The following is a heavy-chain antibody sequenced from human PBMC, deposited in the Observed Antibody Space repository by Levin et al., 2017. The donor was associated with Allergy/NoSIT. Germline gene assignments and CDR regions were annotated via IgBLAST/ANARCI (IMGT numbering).Heavy chain of an antibody. CDR2: RWYDCSNK. Sequence: GGSLRLSCAVSGVTISSYGKHWGRQAPGQGLEWESVRWYDCSNKYYADSVKGRFTISRDNSKNTLYLQMNSLRAEDTAVYYCARDQDTYYDSRGYNAFDSWGQGTMVTVSS. CDR3: ARDQDTYYDSRGYNAFDS. D-gene: IGHD3-22*01. J-gene: IGHJ3*02. CDR1: GVTISSYG. V-gene: IGHV3-33*01.